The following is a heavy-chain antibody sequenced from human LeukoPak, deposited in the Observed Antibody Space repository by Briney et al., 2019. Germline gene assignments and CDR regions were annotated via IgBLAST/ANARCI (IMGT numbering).Heavy chain of an antibody. J-gene: IGHJ4*02. Sequence: GGSLRLSCAASGFTFSSFAINWVRQAPGKGLEWVAFIRYDGSDKYYADSVKGRFTISRDNSKNNLYLQMNNLRVEDTAVYYCAKDRGDWKYFDYWGQGTLVTVSS. CDR1: GFTFSSFA. V-gene: IGHV3-30*02. CDR3: AKDRGDWKYFDY. CDR2: IRYDGSDK. D-gene: IGHD1-1*01.